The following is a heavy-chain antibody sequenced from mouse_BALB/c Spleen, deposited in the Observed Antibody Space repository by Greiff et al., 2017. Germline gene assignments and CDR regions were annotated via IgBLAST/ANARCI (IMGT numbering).Heavy chain of an antibody. V-gene: IGHV5-6-3*01. CDR2: INSNGGST. D-gene: IGHD2-1*01. J-gene: IGHJ3*01. Sequence: EVKLMESGGGLVQPGGSLKLSCAASGFTFSSYGMSWVRQTPDKRLELVATINSNGGSTYYPDSVKGRFTISRDNAKNTLYLQMSSLKSEDTAMYYCAREDGNYRFAYWGQGTLVTVSA. CDR3: AREDGNYRFAY. CDR1: GFTFSSYG.